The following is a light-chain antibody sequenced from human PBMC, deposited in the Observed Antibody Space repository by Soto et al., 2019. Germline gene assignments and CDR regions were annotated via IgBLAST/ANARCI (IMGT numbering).Light chain of an antibody. CDR2: EVT. CDR3: SSYTSSSAYV. J-gene: IGLJ1*01. V-gene: IGLV2-14*01. CDR1: SSDVGGYSY. Sequence: QSVLTQPASVSGSPGRSITISCTGTSSDVGGYSYVSWYQQHPGKAPKLMIYEVTDRPSGVSDRFSGSRSGNTASLTISGLQAEDEADYYCSSYTSSSAYVFGTGIKVTVL.